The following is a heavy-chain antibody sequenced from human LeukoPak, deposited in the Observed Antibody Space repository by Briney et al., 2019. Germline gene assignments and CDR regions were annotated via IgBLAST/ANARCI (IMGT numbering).Heavy chain of an antibody. CDR1: GFTFSSYS. CDR3: ARAKYNSGLFDY. D-gene: IGHD6-19*01. V-gene: IGHV3-21*04. Sequence: GGSLRLSCAASGFTFSSYSMNWVRQAPGKGLEWVSSISSSSSYIYYADSVKGRFTISRDNSKNTLYLQMNSLRAEDTAVYYCARAKYNSGLFDYWGQGTLVTVSS. CDR2: ISSSSSYI. J-gene: IGHJ4*02.